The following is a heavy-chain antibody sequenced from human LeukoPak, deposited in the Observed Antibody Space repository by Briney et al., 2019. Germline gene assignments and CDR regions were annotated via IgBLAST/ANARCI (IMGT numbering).Heavy chain of an antibody. D-gene: IGHD2-2*01. CDR3: AKFSWGIVVVPAATDAFDI. CDR1: GFTFSSYS. Sequence: PGGSLRLSCAASGFTFSSYSMNWVRQAPGKGLEWVSSIGSRSTYTYSADSVKGRFTISRDNSKNTLYLQMNSLRAEDTAVYYCAKFSWGIVVVPAATDAFDIWGQGTMVTVSS. V-gene: IGHV3-21*04. CDR2: IGSRSTYT. J-gene: IGHJ3*02.